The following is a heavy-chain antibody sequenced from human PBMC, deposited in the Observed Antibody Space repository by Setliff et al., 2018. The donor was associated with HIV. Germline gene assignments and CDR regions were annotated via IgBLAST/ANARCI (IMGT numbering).Heavy chain of an antibody. D-gene: IGHD3-22*01. CDR2: ISSSGNTR. Sequence: GGSLRLSCAASGFTFSAYRMNWVRQAPGKGLEWVSSISSSGNTRYYADSVKGRFTISRDNAKNSLYLQMNSLGAEDTAVYYCAKSYFDRSGYLGSWGQGTPVTVSS. CDR3: AKSYFDRSGYLGS. J-gene: IGHJ5*02. CDR1: GFTFSAYR. V-gene: IGHV3-48*01.